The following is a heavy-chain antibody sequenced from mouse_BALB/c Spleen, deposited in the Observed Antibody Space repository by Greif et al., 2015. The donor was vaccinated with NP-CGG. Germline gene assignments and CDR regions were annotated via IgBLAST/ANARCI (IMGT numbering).Heavy chain of an antibody. CDR3: ARRELTGNYFDY. V-gene: IGHV1-69*02. Sequence: QVQLQQSGVELVKPGASVKLSCKASGYTFTSYWMHWVKQRPGQGLEWIGEIDPSDSYTNYNQKFKGKATLTVDKSSSTAYMQLSSLTSEDSAVYYCARRELTGNYFDYWGQGTTLTVSS. CDR2: IDPSDSYT. CDR1: GYTFTSYW. D-gene: IGHD4-1*01. J-gene: IGHJ2*01.